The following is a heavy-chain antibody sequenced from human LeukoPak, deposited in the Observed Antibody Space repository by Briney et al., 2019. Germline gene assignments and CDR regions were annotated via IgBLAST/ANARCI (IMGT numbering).Heavy chain of an antibody. CDR2: IYNRGTT. J-gene: IGHJ6*02. Sequence: SETLSLTCTVSGGSIDNSHWTWIRQPPGKGLEWIGCIYNRGTTIYNPSLRSRLTISVDTSKNQLSLRLSSVTAADTAAYFCARDSPTSPPAYYGMDVRGRGTTVTVSS. CDR1: GGSIDNSH. D-gene: IGHD2-2*01. V-gene: IGHV4-59*12. CDR3: ARDSPTSPPAYYGMDV.